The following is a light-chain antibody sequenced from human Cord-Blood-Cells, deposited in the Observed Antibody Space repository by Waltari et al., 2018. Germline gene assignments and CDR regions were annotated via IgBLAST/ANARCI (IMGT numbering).Light chain of an antibody. Sequence: DVVMTQSPLSLPVTLGQPASISCRSSQSLVYSDGNTYLNWFQQRPGQPPRRLIYKVSNRDSGVPDRFSGSGSGTDFTLKISRVEAEDVGFYYCMQGTHWPPFTFGPGTKVDIK. V-gene: IGKV2-30*01. CDR2: KVS. CDR1: QSLVYSDGNTY. J-gene: IGKJ3*01. CDR3: MQGTHWPPFT.